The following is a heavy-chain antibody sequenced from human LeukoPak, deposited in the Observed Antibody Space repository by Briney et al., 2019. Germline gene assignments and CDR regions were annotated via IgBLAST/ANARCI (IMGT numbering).Heavy chain of an antibody. V-gene: IGHV4-61*02. CDR2: IYTSVST. CDR1: GRSISSVSYD. D-gene: IGHD6-19*01. CDR3: ARRIAVAVPYNWFDP. J-gene: IGHJ5*02. Sequence: SETLSLTCTVSGRSISSVSYDWSWIRQPAGKGLEWIGRIYTSVSTNYNPSLKSRVTIAVDTSKNQFSLKLSSVTAADTAVYYCARRIAVAVPYNWFDPWGQGTLVTVSS.